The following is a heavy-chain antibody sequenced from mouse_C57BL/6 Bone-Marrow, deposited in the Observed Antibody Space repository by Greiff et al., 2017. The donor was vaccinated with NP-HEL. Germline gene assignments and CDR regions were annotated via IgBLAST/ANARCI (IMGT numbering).Heavy chain of an antibody. CDR3: AQEPIYYDYDGFAY. CDR1: GYSITSGYY. D-gene: IGHD2-4*01. CDR2: ISYDGSN. V-gene: IGHV3-6*01. J-gene: IGHJ3*01. Sequence: DVQLQESGPGLVKPSQSLSLTCSVTGYSITSGYYWNWIRQFPGNKLEWMGYISYDGSNNYNPSLKNRISITRDTSKNQFFLKLNSVTTEDTATYYCAQEPIYYDYDGFAYWGQGTLVTVSA.